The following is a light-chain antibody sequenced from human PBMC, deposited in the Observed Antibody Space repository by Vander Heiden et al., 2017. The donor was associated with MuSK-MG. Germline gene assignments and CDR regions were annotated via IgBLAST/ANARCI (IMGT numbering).Light chain of an antibody. Sequence: QSALTQPASVSGSPGQSITISCTGTSSDICGYYYVSCYQQHPGKAPKIMIYDVSNRPSGVSNRFSGSKSGNTASLTSSGLQAEDEADYYCSSYTSSSTRVFGGGTKLTVL. CDR3: SSYTSSSTRV. J-gene: IGLJ2*01. CDR2: DVS. V-gene: IGLV2-14*01. CDR1: SSDICGYYY.